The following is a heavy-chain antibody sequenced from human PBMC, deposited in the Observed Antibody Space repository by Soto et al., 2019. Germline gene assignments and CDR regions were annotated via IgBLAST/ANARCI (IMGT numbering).Heavy chain of an antibody. CDR3: ARDYGEGGYCSGGSCYFPLEAHDWFDP. CDR2: INPNSGGT. J-gene: IGHJ5*02. D-gene: IGHD2-15*01. V-gene: IGHV1-2*04. Sequence: ASVKVSCKASGYTFTGYYMHWVRQAPGQGLEWIGWINPNSGGTNYAQKFQGWVTMTRDTSISTAYMELSRLRSDDTAVYYCARDYGEGGYCSGGSCYFPLEAHDWFDPWGQGTLVTV. CDR1: GYTFTGYY.